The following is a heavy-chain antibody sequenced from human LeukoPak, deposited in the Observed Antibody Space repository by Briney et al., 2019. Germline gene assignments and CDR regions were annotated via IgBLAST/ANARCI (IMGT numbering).Heavy chain of an antibody. CDR2: IYYSGST. J-gene: IGHJ3*02. CDR1: GGSISSYY. CDR3: ARVDSSGRAFDI. D-gene: IGHD6-19*01. V-gene: IGHV4-59*01. Sequence: SETLSLTCTVSGGSISSYYWGWIRQPPGKGLEWIGYIYYSGSTNYNPSLKSRVTISVDTSKNQFSLKLSSVTAADTAVYYCARVDSSGRAFDIWGQGTMVTVSS.